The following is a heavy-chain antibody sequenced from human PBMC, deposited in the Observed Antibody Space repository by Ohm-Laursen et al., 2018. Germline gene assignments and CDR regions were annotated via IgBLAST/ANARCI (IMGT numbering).Heavy chain of an antibody. J-gene: IGHJ4*02. D-gene: IGHD1-26*01. CDR1: GFTFSNYW. V-gene: IGHV3-7*01. CDR3: ARDWELAFDY. Sequence: SLRLSCAASGFTFSNYWMSWVRQAPGKGLEWVANIKQDGSEKYYVDSVKGRFTISRDNAKNSLYLQMNSLRAEDTAVYYCARDWELAFDYWGQGTLVTVSS. CDR2: IKQDGSEK.